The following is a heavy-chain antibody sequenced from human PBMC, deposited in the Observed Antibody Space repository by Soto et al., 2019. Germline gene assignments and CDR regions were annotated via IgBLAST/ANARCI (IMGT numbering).Heavy chain of an antibody. J-gene: IGHJ4*02. V-gene: IGHV1-18*01. Sequence: ASVKVSCKASGYTFTSYGISWVRQAPGQGLEWMGWISAYNGNTNYAQKLQGRVSMTTDTSTSTAYMELRSLRPDDTAVYYCARAVASYPPFDYWGQGALVTVSS. D-gene: IGHD3-16*02. CDR3: ARAVASYPPFDY. CDR1: GYTFTSYG. CDR2: ISAYNGNT.